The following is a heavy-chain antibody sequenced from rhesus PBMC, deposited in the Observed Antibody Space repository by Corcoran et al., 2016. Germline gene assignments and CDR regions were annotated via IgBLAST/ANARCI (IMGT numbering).Heavy chain of an antibody. V-gene: IGHV2-174*01. CDR3: ARRPYDYFDY. J-gene: IGHJ4*01. D-gene: IGHD3-22*01. Sequence: QVTLKESGPALVKPTQTLTLTCTFSGFSISTSGMGVGWIRQPPGKALEWLALSYWDDDKYYSPSLKSRLTISKDTSKNQVVLTMTNMDPVDTATYYCARRPYDYFDYWGQGVLVTVSS. CDR2: SYWDDDK. CDR1: GFSISTSGMG.